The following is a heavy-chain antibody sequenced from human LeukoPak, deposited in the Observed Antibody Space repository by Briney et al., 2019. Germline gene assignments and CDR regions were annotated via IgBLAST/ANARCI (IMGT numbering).Heavy chain of an antibody. Sequence: GGSLRLSCAASGFTVSSNYMSWVRQAPGKGLEWVSVIYSGGSTYYADSVKGRFTISRDNSKNTLYLQMNSLRAEDTAVYYCARGISGDTYNWLDPWGQGTLVTVSS. CDR3: ARGISGDTYNWLDP. V-gene: IGHV3-66*01. D-gene: IGHD2-21*01. J-gene: IGHJ5*02. CDR2: IYSGGST. CDR1: GFTVSSNY.